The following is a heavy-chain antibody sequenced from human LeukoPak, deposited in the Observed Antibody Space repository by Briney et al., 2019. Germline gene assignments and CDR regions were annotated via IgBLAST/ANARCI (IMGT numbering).Heavy chain of an antibody. CDR2: IYTSGST. CDR1: GGSISSGSYY. V-gene: IGHV4-61*02. Sequence: SETLSLTCTVSGGSISSGSYYWSWIRQPAGKGLEWIGRIYTSGSTYYNPSLKSRVTISVDTSKNQFSLKLSSVTAADTAVYYCARLEYSSSSLVDYWGQGTLVTVSS. CDR3: ARLEYSSSSLVDY. J-gene: IGHJ4*02. D-gene: IGHD6-6*01.